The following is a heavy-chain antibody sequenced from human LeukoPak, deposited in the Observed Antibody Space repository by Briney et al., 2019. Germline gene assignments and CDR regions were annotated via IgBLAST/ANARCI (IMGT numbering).Heavy chain of an antibody. CDR2: ISVSGNT. D-gene: IGHD3-10*01. CDR3: ARARYGSGRYLNFFDY. V-gene: IGHV3-23*01. J-gene: IGHJ4*02. CDR1: GFTLSSYA. Sequence: GGSLRLSCAASGFTLSSYAMSWVRQGPGKGLEWVSAISVSGNTYHADSVKGRFTMSRDNSKNTVYVQMNSLTDGGTAVYYCARARYGSGRYLNFFDYWGQGILVTVSS.